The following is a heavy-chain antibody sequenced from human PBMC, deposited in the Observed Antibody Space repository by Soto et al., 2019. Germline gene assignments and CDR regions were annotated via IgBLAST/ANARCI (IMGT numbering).Heavy chain of an antibody. CDR3: ASSYGSGYRAFDY. V-gene: IGHV1-69*02. CDR2: INPILSMS. J-gene: IGHJ4*02. D-gene: IGHD3-10*01. CDR1: GDTFTFYS. Sequence: QVQLVQSGAEVKRPGSSVKVSCKASGDTFTFYSINWVRQAPGLGLEWMGRINPILSMSNYAQRFQGRVTMNGDKSTSTAYMELSSLRTDDTAIYYCASSYGSGYRAFDYWGQGALVTVSS.